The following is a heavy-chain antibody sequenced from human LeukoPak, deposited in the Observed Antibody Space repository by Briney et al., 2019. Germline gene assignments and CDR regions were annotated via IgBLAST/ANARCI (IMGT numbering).Heavy chain of an antibody. V-gene: IGHV3-66*01. CDR1: GFTVTGNY. D-gene: IGHD3-10*01. Sequence: GRSLRLSCAASGFTVTGNYMSWVRQAPGKGLEWLSIIYSSGSTYYADSVKGRFTISRDNSKNTLYLQMNSLRAEDTAVYYCAREALGGGGYWGQGTLVTVSS. J-gene: IGHJ4*02. CDR2: IYSSGST. CDR3: AREALGGGGY.